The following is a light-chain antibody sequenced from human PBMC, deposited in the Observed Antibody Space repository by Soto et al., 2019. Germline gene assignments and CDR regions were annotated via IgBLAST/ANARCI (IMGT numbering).Light chain of an antibody. V-gene: IGKV1-33*01. CDR2: DAS. CDR1: QNIINY. J-gene: IGKJ5*01. CDR3: QQYENLPN. Sequence: DIQMTQSPSSLSTSVGVRVTITCQASQNIINYLNWYQQKPGRAPKLLIYDASNFEAGVPSRFRGSGSGTDFTFTISRLQPEDIATNYCQQYENLPNFGQRTRLEIK.